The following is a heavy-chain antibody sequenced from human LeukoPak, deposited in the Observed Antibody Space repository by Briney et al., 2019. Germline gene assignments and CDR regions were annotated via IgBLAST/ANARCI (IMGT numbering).Heavy chain of an antibody. Sequence: SQTLSLTCTVSGGSISSGGYYWSWIRQPPGKGLEWIGYIYHSGSTYYNPSLKSRVTISVDRSKNQFSLKLSSVTAADTAVCYCASAVDTAMVRGPRVDYWGQGTLVTVSS. D-gene: IGHD5-18*01. CDR2: IYHSGST. J-gene: IGHJ4*02. CDR1: GGSISSGGYY. V-gene: IGHV4-30-2*01. CDR3: ASAVDTAMVRGPRVDY.